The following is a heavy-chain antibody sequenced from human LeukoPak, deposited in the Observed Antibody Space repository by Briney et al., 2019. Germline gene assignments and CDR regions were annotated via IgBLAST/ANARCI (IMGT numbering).Heavy chain of an antibody. Sequence: SETLSLTCTVSGGSISSGGYYWSWIRQHPGRGLEWIGYIYYSGSTYYNPSLKSRVTISVDTSKNQFSLKLSSVTAADTAVYYCARSSYWGYFDLWGRGTLVTVSS. CDR3: ARSSYWGYFDL. CDR1: GGSISSGGYY. D-gene: IGHD2-21*01. V-gene: IGHV4-31*03. CDR2: IYYSGST. J-gene: IGHJ2*01.